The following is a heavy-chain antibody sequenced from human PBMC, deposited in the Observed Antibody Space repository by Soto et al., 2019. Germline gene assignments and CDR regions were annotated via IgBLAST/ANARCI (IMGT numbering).Heavy chain of an antibody. J-gene: IGHJ3*02. Sequence: GESLKISCKGSGYSFPTYWIGWVRQMPGKGLEWMGIIYPGDSDTRYSPSFEGQVTISADKSISTAYLQWGSLKASDTAMYYCARQGSVARPYNAPYDIWGQGTMVTVSS. CDR3: ARQGSVARPYNAPYDI. CDR1: GYSFPTYW. V-gene: IGHV5-51*01. D-gene: IGHD6-19*01. CDR2: IYPGDSDT.